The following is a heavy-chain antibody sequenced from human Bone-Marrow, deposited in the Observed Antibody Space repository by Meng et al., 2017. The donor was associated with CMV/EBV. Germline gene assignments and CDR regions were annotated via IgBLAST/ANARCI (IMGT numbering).Heavy chain of an antibody. CDR1: GYTFTGYY. CDR2: INPSGGRT. V-gene: IGHV1-46*01. Sequence: ASVKVSCKASGYTFTGYYMHWVRQAPGQGPEWLGEINPSGGRTNVAQRFRGRVTITSDTSTSTVYMQLTSLRSDDTAMYYCARDRATTSSDAYFDFWGQGSLVTVSS. J-gene: IGHJ4*02. D-gene: IGHD6-6*01. CDR3: ARDRATTSSDAYFDF.